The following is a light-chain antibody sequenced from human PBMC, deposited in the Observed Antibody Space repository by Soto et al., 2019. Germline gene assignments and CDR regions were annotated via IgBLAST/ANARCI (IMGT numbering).Light chain of an antibody. CDR3: QQYNNWPLT. V-gene: IGKV3-15*01. Sequence: EIVLTQSSGTLSLSPGERATLSCRASQSVSSNLAWYQQKPGQAPRLLIYGASTRATGIPARFSGSGSGTEFTLTISSLQSEDFAVYYCQQYNNWPLTFGQGTKVDNK. J-gene: IGKJ1*01. CDR2: GAS. CDR1: QSVSSN.